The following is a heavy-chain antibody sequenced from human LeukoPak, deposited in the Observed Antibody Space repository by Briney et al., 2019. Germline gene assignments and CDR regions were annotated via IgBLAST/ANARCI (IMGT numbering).Heavy chain of an antibody. D-gene: IGHD1-1*01. J-gene: IGHJ4*02. CDR2: INTDGTTT. CDR1: GFTFSNYW. Sequence: PGGSLRLSCAASGFTFSNYWMHWVRHVPGKGLVWVSRINTDGTTTNYADSVKGRFTISRDNAKNTLYLQMNSLRAEDTAVYYCAGAVSTSLRSTAYWGQGTLVTVSS. CDR3: AGAVSTSLRSTAY. V-gene: IGHV3-74*01.